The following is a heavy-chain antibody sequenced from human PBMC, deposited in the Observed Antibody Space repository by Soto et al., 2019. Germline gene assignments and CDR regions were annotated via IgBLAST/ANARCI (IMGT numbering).Heavy chain of an antibody. CDR2: ISAYNGNT. CDR1: GYTFTSYG. D-gene: IGHD2-2*01. Sequence: ASVKVSCKASGYTFTSYGISWVRQAPGQGLEWMGWISAYNGNTNYAQKLQGRVTMTTDTSTSTAYMELRSLRSDDTAVYYCASQRLGYCSSTSCYQLWFDPWGQGTLVTVPQ. V-gene: IGHV1-18*01. J-gene: IGHJ5*02. CDR3: ASQRLGYCSSTSCYQLWFDP.